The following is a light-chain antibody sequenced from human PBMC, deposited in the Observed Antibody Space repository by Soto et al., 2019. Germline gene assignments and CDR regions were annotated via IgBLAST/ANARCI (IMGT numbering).Light chain of an antibody. Sequence: DIQMTQSPSSLSASVGDRVTITCRASQSISSYLNGYQQKPGKAPKLLIYAASSLQSGIPSRFSGSRSGTDFTLTISSLQPEDFATYYCQQSYSTPYTFGQGTKLEIK. CDR2: AAS. CDR1: QSISSY. V-gene: IGKV1-39*01. J-gene: IGKJ2*01. CDR3: QQSYSTPYT.